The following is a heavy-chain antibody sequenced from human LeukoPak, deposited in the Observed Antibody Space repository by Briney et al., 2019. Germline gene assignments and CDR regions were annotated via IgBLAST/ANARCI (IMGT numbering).Heavy chain of an antibody. D-gene: IGHD3-10*01. CDR1: GGSFSGYY. CDR2: INHSGST. J-gene: IGHJ4*02. V-gene: IGHV4-34*01. Sequence: SETLSLTCAVYGGSFSGYYWSWIRQPPGKGLEWIGEINHSGSTNYNPSLKSRVTISVDTSKNQFSLKLSSVTAADTAVYYCARGVRGSGSGRFDYWGRGTLVTVSS. CDR3: ARGVRGSGSGRFDY.